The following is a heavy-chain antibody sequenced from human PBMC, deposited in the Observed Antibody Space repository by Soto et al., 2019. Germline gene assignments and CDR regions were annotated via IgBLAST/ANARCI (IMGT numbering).Heavy chain of an antibody. J-gene: IGHJ4*02. Sequence: EVQLLESGGGLVQPGGSLRLSCAASGFTFTGYAMTWVRQVPGKGLEWVSTISTSGGDTYYADSVKGRFTISRDNSKHTLELQMNSLRAEDTAIYYCAKRLDLNTVPRGAIYPFDSWGQGTLVTVSS. D-gene: IGHD3-10*01. CDR2: ISTSGGDT. CDR3: AKRLDLNTVPRGAIYPFDS. V-gene: IGHV3-23*01. CDR1: GFTFTGYA.